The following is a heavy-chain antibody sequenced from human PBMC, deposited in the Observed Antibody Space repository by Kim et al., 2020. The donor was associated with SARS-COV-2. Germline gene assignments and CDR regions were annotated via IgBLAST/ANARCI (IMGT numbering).Heavy chain of an antibody. CDR1: GYTFTSYA. D-gene: IGHD3-3*01. CDR2: INTNTGNP. J-gene: IGHJ6*02. Sequence: ASVKVSCKASGYTFTSYAMNWVRQAPGQGLEWMGWINTNTGNPTYAQGFTGRFVFSLDTPVSTAYLQISSLKAERTAVYYCARQQRDCWSGPLTNYYYYGMDFWGQGTTVTVSS. V-gene: IGHV7-4-1*02. CDR3: ARQQRDCWSGPLTNYYYYGMDF.